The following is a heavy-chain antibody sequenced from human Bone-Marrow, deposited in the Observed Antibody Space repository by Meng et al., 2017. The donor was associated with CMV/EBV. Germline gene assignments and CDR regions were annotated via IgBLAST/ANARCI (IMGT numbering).Heavy chain of an antibody. CDR3: ARDNDVGMPSSP. Sequence: GSLRLSCTVSGGSVSSGSYYWSWIRQPPGKGLEWIGYIYYSGSTNYNPSLKSRVTISVDTSKNQFSLKLSSVTAADTAVYYCARDNDVGMPSSPWGQGTLVTVSS. CDR2: IYYSGST. J-gene: IGHJ5*02. CDR1: GGSVSSGSYY. D-gene: IGHD1-1*01. V-gene: IGHV4-61*01.